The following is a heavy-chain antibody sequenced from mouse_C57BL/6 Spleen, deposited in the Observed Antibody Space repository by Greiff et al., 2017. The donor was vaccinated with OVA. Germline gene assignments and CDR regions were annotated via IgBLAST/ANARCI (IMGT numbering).Heavy chain of an antibody. CDR3: ARDWSTMVTTDYAMDY. CDR1: GYSITSGYY. D-gene: IGHD2-1*01. J-gene: IGHJ4*01. Sequence: EVKLVESGPGLVKPSQSLSLTCSVTGYSITSGYYWNWIRQFPGNKLEWMGYISYDGSNNYNPSLKNRISITRDTSKNQFFLKLNSVTTEDTATYYCARDWSTMVTTDYAMDYWGQGTSVTVSS. V-gene: IGHV3-6*01. CDR2: ISYDGSN.